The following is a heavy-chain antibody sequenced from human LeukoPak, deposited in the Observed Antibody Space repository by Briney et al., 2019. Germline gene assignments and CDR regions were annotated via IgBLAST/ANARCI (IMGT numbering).Heavy chain of an antibody. J-gene: IGHJ4*02. CDR3: ARDQYDTWSRRGNFDS. CDR1: EFTFSAYW. V-gene: IGHV3-74*01. Sequence: GGSLRLSCAASEFTFSAYWMHWVRQAPGKGLVWVSRIRGDGSMTNYADSVKGRFTISRDNTKNSLYLQMNSLRVEDTAVFYCARDQYDTWSRRGNFDSWGQGTLVIVSS. CDR2: IRGDGSMT. D-gene: IGHD3-3*01.